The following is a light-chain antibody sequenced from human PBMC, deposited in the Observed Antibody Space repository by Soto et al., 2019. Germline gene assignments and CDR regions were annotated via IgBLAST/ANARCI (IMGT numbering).Light chain of an antibody. V-gene: IGLV2-14*01. J-gene: IGLJ1*01. CDR3: TSYTSSSGYV. CDR1: SSDVGTYNY. CDR2: AVS. Sequence: QSALTQPASVSGSPGQSITISCTGISSDVGTYNYVSWYQHHPGKAPKFMISAVSDRPSGVSNRVSASKSGNTASLTISGLQPEDEADYYCTSYTSSSGYVFGTGTKVTVL.